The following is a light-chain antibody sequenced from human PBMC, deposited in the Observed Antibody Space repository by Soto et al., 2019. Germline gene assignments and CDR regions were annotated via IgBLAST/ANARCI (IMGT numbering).Light chain of an antibody. CDR3: QLYNSYLT. CDR1: QSISSW. J-gene: IGKJ1*01. V-gene: IGKV1-5*03. CDR2: KAS. Sequence: DIQMTQSPSTLSASVGDRVTITCRASQSISSWLAWYQQKPGKAPKLLIYKASSLESGVPSRFSGSGSGTEFTLTISSLQPDDFATYYCQLYNSYLTFGQGTKVELK.